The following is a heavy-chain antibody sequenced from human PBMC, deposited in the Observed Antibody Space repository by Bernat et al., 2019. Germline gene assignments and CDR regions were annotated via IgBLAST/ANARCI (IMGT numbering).Heavy chain of an antibody. J-gene: IGHJ3*02. CDR3: ASLTSGSYYPDAFDI. CDR1: GFTFSSYG. V-gene: IGHV3-33*01. Sequence: QVQLVESGGGVVQPGRSLRLSCAASGFTFSSYGMHWVRQAPGKGLEWVAVIWYDGSNKYYADSVKGRFTISRDNSKNTLYLQMNSLRAEDTAVYYCASLTSGSYYPDAFDIWGQWTMVTVSS. CDR2: IWYDGSNK. D-gene: IGHD1-26*01.